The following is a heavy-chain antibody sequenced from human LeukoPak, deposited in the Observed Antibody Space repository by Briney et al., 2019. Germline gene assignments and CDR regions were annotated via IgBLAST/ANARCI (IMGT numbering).Heavy chain of an antibody. V-gene: IGHV3-66*02. CDR1: GCTVSSNY. CDR2: LYSAGNT. CDR3: ARAREYLAIDY. D-gene: IGHD2/OR15-2a*01. J-gene: IGHJ4*02. Sequence: GGSLRLSCAASGCTVSSNYMNWVRQAPGKGLEWVSVLYSAGNTFYADSVKGRFTISRDNSKNTLYLQMNSLRPEDTAVYYCARAREYLAIDYWGQGTLVTVSS.